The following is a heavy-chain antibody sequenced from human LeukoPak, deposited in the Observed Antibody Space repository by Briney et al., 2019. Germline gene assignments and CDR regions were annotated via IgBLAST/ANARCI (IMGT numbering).Heavy chain of an antibody. V-gene: IGHV1-2*02. CDR2: INPYSGDT. CDR1: GYTFTGIY. CDR3: ARVESRVIVATVFDY. Sequence: ASVKVSCKTSGYTFTGIYIHWVRQAPGQGLEWMGWINPYSGDTNYAQKFQGRVTMARDTSISTAYMELSRLGSDDTAVYFCARVESRVIVATVFDYWGQGTLVTVSS. D-gene: IGHD5-12*01. J-gene: IGHJ4*02.